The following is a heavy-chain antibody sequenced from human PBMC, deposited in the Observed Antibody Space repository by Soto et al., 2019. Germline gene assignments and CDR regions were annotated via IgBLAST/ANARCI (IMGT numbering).Heavy chain of an antibody. Sequence: QVQLQESGPGLVKPSQTLSLTCTVSGASISSSAHYWSWIRQHPEKGLEWIGYISYSGSTNYSPSLRSRVTISADTSKRQFSLNLSSVTAADTAVYYCAKGGTSSQWFDPWGQGTLVTVSS. CDR3: AKGGTSSQWFDP. V-gene: IGHV4-31*03. CDR1: GASISSSAHY. J-gene: IGHJ5*02. D-gene: IGHD2-2*01. CDR2: ISYSGST.